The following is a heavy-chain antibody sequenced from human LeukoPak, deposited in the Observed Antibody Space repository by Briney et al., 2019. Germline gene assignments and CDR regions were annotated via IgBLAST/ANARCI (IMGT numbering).Heavy chain of an antibody. V-gene: IGHV4-34*01. CDR2: INHSGST. J-gene: IGHJ4*02. CDR3: ARFKDKWLRFSYFDY. D-gene: IGHD5-12*01. Sequence: SETLSLTCAVYGGSFSGYYWSWIRQPPGKGLEWIGEINHSGSTNYNPSLKSRVTISVDTSKNQFSLKLSSATAADTAVYYCARFKDKWLRFSYFDYWGQGTLVTVSS. CDR1: GGSFSGYY.